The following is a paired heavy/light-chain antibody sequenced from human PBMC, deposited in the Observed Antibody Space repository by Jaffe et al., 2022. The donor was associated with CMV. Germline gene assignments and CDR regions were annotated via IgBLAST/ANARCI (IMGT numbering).Light chain of an antibody. V-gene: IGLV1-51*02. Sequence: QSVLTQPPSVSAAPGQKVTISCSGSSSNIGNNYVSWYQQLPGTAPKLLIYENDKRPSGIPDRFSGSKSGTSATLGITGLQTGDEADYYCGTWHSSLSAWVFGGGTKLTVL. CDR3: GTWHSSLSAWV. CDR1: SSNIGNNY. CDR2: END. J-gene: IGLJ3*02.
Heavy chain of an antibody. D-gene: IGHD2-2*01. CDR1: GFTLSSYT. CDR2: ISSSSTYI. Sequence: EVQLVESGGGLVKPGGSLRLSCAASGFTLSSYTMNWVRQAPGKGLEWVSSISSSSTYIYYADSVKGRFTISRDNAKNSLYLQMHSLRAEDTAMYYCSRGPGHCTNTNCATRFEPWGQGTLVTVSS. CDR3: SRGPGHCTNTNCATRFEP. V-gene: IGHV3-21*04. J-gene: IGHJ5*02.